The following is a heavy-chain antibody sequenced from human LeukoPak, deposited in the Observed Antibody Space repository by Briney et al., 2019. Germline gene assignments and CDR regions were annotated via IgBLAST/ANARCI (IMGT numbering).Heavy chain of an antibody. V-gene: IGHV4-59*08. CDR3: ARSSGGAKPGAFDI. CDR2: IYYSGST. Sequence: SETLSLTCTVSGGSISSYYWSWIRQPPGKGLEWIGYIYYSGSTNYNPSLKSRVTISVDTSKNQFSLKLSSVTAADTAVYYCARSSGGAKPGAFDIWGQGTMSPSLQ. D-gene: IGHD1-26*01. CDR1: GGSISSYY. J-gene: IGHJ3*02.